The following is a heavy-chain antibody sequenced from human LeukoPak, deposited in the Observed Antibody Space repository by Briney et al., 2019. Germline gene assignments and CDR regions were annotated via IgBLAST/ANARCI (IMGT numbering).Heavy chain of an antibody. CDR3: ARNSGWYFDAFDI. Sequence: ASVKVSCKASGGTFSSYAISWVRQAPGQGLEWMGGIIPIFGTANYAQKFQGRVTITADESTSTAYMELSSLRSEDTAVYYCARNSGWYFDAFDIWGQGTKVTVSS. J-gene: IGHJ3*02. V-gene: IGHV1-69*13. CDR2: IIPIFGTA. CDR1: GGTFSSYA. D-gene: IGHD6-19*01.